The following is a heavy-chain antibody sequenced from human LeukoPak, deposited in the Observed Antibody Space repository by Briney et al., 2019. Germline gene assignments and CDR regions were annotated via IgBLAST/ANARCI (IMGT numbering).Heavy chain of an antibody. V-gene: IGHV3-33*01. CDR1: GFSLTTYG. J-gene: IGHJ4*02. Sequence: PGGSLRLSCAASGFSLTTYGTHWLRQAPGKGLEWVAVIWYDGSNKYYADSVKGRFTISRDNSKNTLYLQMNSLRAEDTAVYYCARGSLTDYGDYIFDYWGQGTLVTVSS. CDR2: IWYDGSNK. D-gene: IGHD4-17*01. CDR3: ARGSLTDYGDYIFDY.